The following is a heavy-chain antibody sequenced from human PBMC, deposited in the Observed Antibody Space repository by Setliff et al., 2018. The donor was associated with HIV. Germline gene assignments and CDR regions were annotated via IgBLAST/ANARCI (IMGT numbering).Heavy chain of an antibody. D-gene: IGHD2-15*01. CDR1: GGSFSGNY. J-gene: IGHJ4*02. CDR2: INYSGTT. Sequence: PSETLSLTCAIYGGSFSGNYWSWIRQPPGKGLEWIGEINYSGTTNHNPFLKSRVTISVDTSKKQFSLKLNSVTAADSAIYYCAATYCRGGGRDCPQMYDYWGQGSLVTVS. V-gene: IGHV4-34*01. CDR3: AATYCRGGGRDCPQMYDY.